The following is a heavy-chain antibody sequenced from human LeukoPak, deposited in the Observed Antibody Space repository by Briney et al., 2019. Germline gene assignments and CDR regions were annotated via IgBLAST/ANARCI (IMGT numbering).Heavy chain of an antibody. CDR2: IYYSGYT. CDR3: ARRKWLRPNYYYYYYMDV. J-gene: IGHJ6*03. CDR1: GGSISSYY. Sequence: PSETLSLTCTVSGGSISSYYWSWIRQPPGKGLEWIGCIYYSGYTNYKSSLKSRVTISVDTSKNQFSLKLSSVTAADTAVYYCARRKWLRPNYYYYYYMDVWGKGTTVTISS. V-gene: IGHV4-59*12. D-gene: IGHD5-12*01.